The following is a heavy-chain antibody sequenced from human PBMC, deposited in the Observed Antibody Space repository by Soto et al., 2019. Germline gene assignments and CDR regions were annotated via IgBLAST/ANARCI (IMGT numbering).Heavy chain of an antibody. Sequence: EVQLVQSGAEVKKPGESLKISCKGSGYSFTTYWIGWVRQMPGKGLEGMVIIYPGDSDTRYSPSFQGQVTISADKSINTTHLQWSSLKASDTAIYYCARQAAAGKSYYAMDVWGQGTTVTVSS. J-gene: IGHJ6*02. V-gene: IGHV5-51*01. CDR2: IYPGDSDT. CDR1: GYSFTTYW. D-gene: IGHD6-13*01. CDR3: ARQAAAGKSYYAMDV.